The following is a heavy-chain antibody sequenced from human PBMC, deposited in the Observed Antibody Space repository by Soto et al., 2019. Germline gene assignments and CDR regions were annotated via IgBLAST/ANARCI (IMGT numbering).Heavy chain of an antibody. CDR1: GYTFTSYG. CDR2: ISAYNGNT. CDR3: ARAMGAGYFDY. J-gene: IGHJ4*02. Sequence: QVQLVQSGAEVKKPGASVKVSCKASGYTFTSYGISWVRQAPGQGLEWMGWISAYNGNTNYAQKLKGXXTXTXXKSTSTAYMELRSLRSDDTAVYYCARAMGAGYFDYWGQGTLVTVSS. V-gene: IGHV1-18*01. D-gene: IGHD1-26*01.